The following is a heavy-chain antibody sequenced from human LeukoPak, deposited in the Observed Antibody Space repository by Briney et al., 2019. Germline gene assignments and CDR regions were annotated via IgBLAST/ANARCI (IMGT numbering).Heavy chain of an antibody. J-gene: IGHJ6*03. V-gene: IGHV1-2*02. CDR1: GYTFTGYY. CDR3: ARLHSGYGNYYYYMDV. D-gene: IGHD5-12*01. CDR2: INPNSGGT. Sequence: GASVKVSCKASGYTFTGYYMHWVRQAPGQGLEWMGWINPNSGGTNYAQKFQGRVTMTGDTSISTAYMELSSLRSDDTAVYYCARLHSGYGNYYYYMDVWGKGTTVTVSS.